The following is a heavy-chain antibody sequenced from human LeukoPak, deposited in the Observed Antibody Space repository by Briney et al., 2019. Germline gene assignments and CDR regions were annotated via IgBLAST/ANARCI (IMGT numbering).Heavy chain of an antibody. D-gene: IGHD3-10*01. CDR3: AREDYGSGSYLRY. J-gene: IGHJ4*02. Sequence: GRSLRLSCAASGFTFSSYAMHWVRQAPGKGLEWVAVISYDGSNKYYADSVKGRFTISRDNSKNTVYLQMNSLRAEDTAVYYCAREDYGSGSYLRYWGQGTLVTVSS. CDR2: ISYDGSNK. CDR1: GFTFSSYA. V-gene: IGHV3-30*04.